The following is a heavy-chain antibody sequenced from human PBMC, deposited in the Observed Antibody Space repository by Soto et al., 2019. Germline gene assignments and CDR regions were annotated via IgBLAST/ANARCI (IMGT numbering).Heavy chain of an antibody. CDR3: ARSGSYYPARNWFGH. V-gene: IGHV1-18*01. Sequence: QLVQSGVEMKNPGASVKVSCKASGYTFTSYGISWVRQAPGQGREWMGWISGFNDDTNHAQKFQGRVTVTKDTSTSTAYMERRSLKSDDTAMYYCARSGSYYPARNWFGHWGQGTLVIVSS. D-gene: IGHD3-10*01. CDR2: ISGFNDDT. J-gene: IGHJ5*02. CDR1: GYTFTSYG.